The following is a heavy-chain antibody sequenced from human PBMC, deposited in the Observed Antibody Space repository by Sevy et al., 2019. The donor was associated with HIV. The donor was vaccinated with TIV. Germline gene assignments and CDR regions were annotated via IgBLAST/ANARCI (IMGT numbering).Heavy chain of an antibody. CDR3: SKRTSFMLDS. CDR2: INSKSGGT. CDR1: GFAFTGHH. J-gene: IGHJ5*01. Sequence: ASVKVSCKTSGFAFTGHHLHWVRQAPGHGLEWMGWINSKSGGTNYAQNFQGRVILTSDTSLRTAYMELTSLRPDDTAIYYCSKRTSFMLDSWGQGTLVTVSS. V-gene: IGHV1-2*02. D-gene: IGHD3-16*01.